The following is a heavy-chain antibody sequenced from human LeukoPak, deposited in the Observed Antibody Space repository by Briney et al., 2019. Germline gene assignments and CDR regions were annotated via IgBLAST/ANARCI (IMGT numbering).Heavy chain of an antibody. V-gene: IGHV3-21*01. CDR1: GFTFSSYS. J-gene: IGHJ4*02. Sequence: GGSLRLPCAASGFTFSSYSMNWVRQAPGKGLEWVSSISSSSSYIYYADSVKGRFTISRDNAKNSLYLQMNSLRAEDTAVYYCAREMATYDYVWGSYRYIDYWGQGTLVTVSS. D-gene: IGHD3-16*02. CDR2: ISSSSSYI. CDR3: AREMATYDYVWGSYRYIDY.